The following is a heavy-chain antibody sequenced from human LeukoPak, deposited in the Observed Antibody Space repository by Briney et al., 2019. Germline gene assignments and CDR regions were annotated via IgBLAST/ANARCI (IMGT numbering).Heavy chain of an antibody. CDR2: IWYDGSNK. CDR3: AKDPRGSYSRDYYYYMDV. Sequence: GGXXRLSCAASGFTFSSYWMHWVRQAPGKGLEGVAVIWYDGSNKYYADSVKGRFTISRDNSKNTLYLQMNSLRAEDAAVYYCAKDPRGSYSRDYYYYMDVWGKGTTVTVSS. D-gene: IGHD1-26*01. CDR1: GFTFSSYW. J-gene: IGHJ6*03. V-gene: IGHV3-33*06.